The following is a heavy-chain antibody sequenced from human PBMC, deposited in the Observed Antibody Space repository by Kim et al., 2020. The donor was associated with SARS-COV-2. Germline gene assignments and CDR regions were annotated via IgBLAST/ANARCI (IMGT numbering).Heavy chain of an antibody. V-gene: IGHV1-69*13. CDR2: IIPIFGTA. J-gene: IGHJ6*02. D-gene: IGHD6-19*01. CDR1: GGTFSSYA. Sequence: SVKVSCKASGGTFSSYAISWVRQAPGQGLEWMGGIIPIFGTANYAQKFQGRVTITADESTSTAYMELSSLRSEDTAVYYCARGTPQWLVRDYYYYGMDVWGQGTTVTVSS. CDR3: ARGTPQWLVRDYYYYGMDV.